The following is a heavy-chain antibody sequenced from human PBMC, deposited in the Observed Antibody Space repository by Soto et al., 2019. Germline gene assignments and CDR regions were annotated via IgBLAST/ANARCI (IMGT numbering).Heavy chain of an antibody. V-gene: IGHV1-18*01. Sequence: ASVKVSCKASGYTFTSYGISWVRQAPGQGLEWMGWISGYNGNTKYAQKLQGRVTVTTDTSTSTAYMELRSLISDDTAVYYCARTTAYETSGYYYHTYWGQGPQVTVS. CDR1: GYTFTSYG. CDR2: ISGYNGNT. D-gene: IGHD3-22*01. CDR3: ARTTAYETSGYYYHTY. J-gene: IGHJ4*02.